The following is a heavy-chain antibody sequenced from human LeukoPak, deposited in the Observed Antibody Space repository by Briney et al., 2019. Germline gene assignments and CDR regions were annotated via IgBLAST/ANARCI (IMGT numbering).Heavy chain of an antibody. Sequence: ASVRVSCKASGYPFTGYYIHWVRQAPGQGLEWMGWINPNSGGTNYAQKFQGRVTMTSGTSTTTAFMDLTRLTSDDTAVYYCAREKSGYASASWGQGTLVTVSS. J-gene: IGHJ5*02. D-gene: IGHD5-12*01. CDR3: AREKSGYASAS. CDR2: INPNSGGT. V-gene: IGHV1-2*02. CDR1: GYPFTGYY.